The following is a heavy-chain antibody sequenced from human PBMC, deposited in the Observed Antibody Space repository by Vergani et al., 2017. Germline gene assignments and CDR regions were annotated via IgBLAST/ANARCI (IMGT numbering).Heavy chain of an antibody. V-gene: IGHV1-69*01. CDR2: IIPIFGTA. Sequence: QVQLVQSGAEVKKPGSSVKVSCKASGGTFSSYAISWVRQAPGQGLEWMGGIIPIFGTANYAQKFQGRVTITADESTSTAYMELSSLSAEDTAVYYCARPTMVRGVIAAPVTDAFDIWGQGTMVTVSS. CDR3: ARPTMVRGVIAAPVTDAFDI. CDR1: GGTFSSYA. J-gene: IGHJ3*02. D-gene: IGHD3-10*01.